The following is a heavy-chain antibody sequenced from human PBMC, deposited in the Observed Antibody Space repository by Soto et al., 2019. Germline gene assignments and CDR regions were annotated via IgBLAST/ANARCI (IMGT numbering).Heavy chain of an antibody. D-gene: IGHD3-16*01. Sequence: PGGSLRLSCAASGFTFSSYWMSWVRQAPGKGLEWVANIKQDGSEKYYVDSVKSRFTISRDNAKNSLYLQMNSLRAEDTAVYYWGKDGGRPSRNFDSWGQGAVVTVSS. CDR2: IKQDGSEK. CDR1: GFTFSSYW. V-gene: IGHV3-7*03. J-gene: IGHJ4*02. CDR3: GKDGGRPSRNFDS.